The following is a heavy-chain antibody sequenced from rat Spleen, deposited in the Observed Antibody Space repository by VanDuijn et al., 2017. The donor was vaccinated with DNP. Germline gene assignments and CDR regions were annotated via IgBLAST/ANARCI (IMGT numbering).Heavy chain of an antibody. J-gene: IGHJ2*01. CDR1: GYSITSNY. V-gene: IGHV3-1*01. D-gene: IGHD1-4*01. CDR2: ISYSGSN. Sequence: EVQLQESGPGLVKPSQSLSLTCSVTGYSITSNYWGWIRKFPGDKMEWIGHISYSGSNTYNPSLESRISITRDTSKNQFFLHLNSVTTADTATYYCARQPSGMDYWGQGVMVIVSS. CDR3: ARQPSGMDY.